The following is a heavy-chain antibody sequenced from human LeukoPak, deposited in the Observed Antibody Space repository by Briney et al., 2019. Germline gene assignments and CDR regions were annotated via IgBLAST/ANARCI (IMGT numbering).Heavy chain of an antibody. V-gene: IGHV4-30-2*01. Sequence: PSETLSLTCAVSGGSICSGGYSWSWIRQPPGKGLEWIGYIYHSGSTYYNPSLKSRVTISVDRSKNQFSLKLSSVTAADTAVYYCARVIAVAGAIDYWGQGTLVTVSS. CDR1: GGSICSGGYS. CDR3: ARVIAVAGAIDY. D-gene: IGHD6-19*01. CDR2: IYHSGST. J-gene: IGHJ4*02.